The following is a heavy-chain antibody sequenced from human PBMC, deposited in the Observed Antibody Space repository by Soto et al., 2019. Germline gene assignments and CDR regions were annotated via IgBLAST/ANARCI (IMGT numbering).Heavy chain of an antibody. V-gene: IGHV1-69*13. CDR3: ARTSPFTMIPPNEYFQH. Sequence: SVKVSCKASGGTFSSYAISWVRQAPGQGLEWMGGIIPIFGTAHYAQKFQGRVTITADESTSTAYMELSSLRSEDTAVYYCARTSPFTMIPPNEYFQHWGQGTLVTVSS. CDR1: GGTFSSYA. J-gene: IGHJ1*01. CDR2: IIPIFGTA. D-gene: IGHD3-22*01.